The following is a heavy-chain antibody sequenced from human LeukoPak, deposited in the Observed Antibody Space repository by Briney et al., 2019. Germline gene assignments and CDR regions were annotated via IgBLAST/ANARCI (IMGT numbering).Heavy chain of an antibody. CDR1: GYSISSGYY. CDR3: ARVKDTDRFDP. J-gene: IGHJ5*02. Sequence: SETLSLTCTVSGYSISSGYYWAWIRQPPGKGLEWIGNMYHSGNTYYNPSLKSPLTIAVDTSKHQFPLKLSSVTTADTAVYYCARVKDTDRFDPWGQGTLVTVSS. V-gene: IGHV4-38-2*02. CDR2: MYHSGNT. D-gene: IGHD5-18*01.